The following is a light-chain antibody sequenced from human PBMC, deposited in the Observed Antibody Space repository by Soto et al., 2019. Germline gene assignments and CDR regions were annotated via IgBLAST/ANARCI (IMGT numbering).Light chain of an antibody. V-gene: IGKV3-20*01. CDR1: QSVSSSY. J-gene: IGKJ1*01. Sequence: IVLTQSPGTLSLSPGERATLSCRASQSVSSSYLAWYQQKPGQAPRLLIFGASSRATGIPDRFSGSGSATDFTLTISRLEPEDFAVYYCQQYAGSPRTFGQGTKVEIK. CDR3: QQYAGSPRT. CDR2: GAS.